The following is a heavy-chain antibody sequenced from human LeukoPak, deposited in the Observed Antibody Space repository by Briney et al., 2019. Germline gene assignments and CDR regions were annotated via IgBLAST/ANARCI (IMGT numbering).Heavy chain of an antibody. CDR1: GFTFSSCA. CDR3: AKDSADIVVVAAFDI. CDR2: ISYDGYNK. J-gene: IGHJ3*02. D-gene: IGHD2-2*01. V-gene: IGHV3-30*18. Sequence: GGSLRLSCAASGFTFSSCAMHWVRQTPGRGLEWLAIISYDGYNKYYADSVKGRFTISRDNSKNTLYLQMNSLRAEDTAVYYCAKDSADIVVVAAFDIWGQGTMVTVSS.